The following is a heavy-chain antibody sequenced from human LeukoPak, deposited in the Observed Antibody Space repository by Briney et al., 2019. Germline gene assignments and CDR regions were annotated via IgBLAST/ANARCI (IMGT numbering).Heavy chain of an antibody. CDR1: GYIFSRYG. CDR2: IGAYKDNI. V-gene: IGHV1-18*01. J-gene: IGHJ4*02. Sequence: GASVKVSCKTSGYIFSRYGITWVRQAPGQGLEWMGWIGAYKDNINYAQNLQGRVTMTTDTSTTTAHMELRNLRPDDTAVYYCARGPYSGSYGDSWGQGTLVIVSS. D-gene: IGHD1-26*01. CDR3: ARGPYSGSYGDS.